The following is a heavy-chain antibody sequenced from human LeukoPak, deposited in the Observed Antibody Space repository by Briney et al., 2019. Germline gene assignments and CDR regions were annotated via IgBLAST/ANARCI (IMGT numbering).Heavy chain of an antibody. CDR2: INPNSGGT. CDR1: GYTFTGYY. Sequence: ASVKVSCKASGYTFTGYYMHWVRQAPGQGLGWMGRINPNSGGTNYAQKFQGRVTMTRDTSISTAYVELSRLRSDDTAVYYCARGTGEGYTYGRYYFDYWGQGTLVTVSS. CDR3: ARGTGEGYTYGRYYFDY. V-gene: IGHV1-2*02. D-gene: IGHD5-18*01. J-gene: IGHJ4*02.